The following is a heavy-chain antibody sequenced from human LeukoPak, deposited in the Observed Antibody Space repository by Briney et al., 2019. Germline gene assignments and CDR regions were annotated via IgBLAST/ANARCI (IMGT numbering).Heavy chain of an antibody. CDR1: GGSISSGGYY. V-gene: IGHV4-31*03. D-gene: IGHD6-13*01. Sequence: PSETLSLTCTVSGGSISSGGYYWSWIRQHPGKGLEWIVYIYYSGSTYYNPSLKSRVTISVDTSKNQFSLKLSSVTAADTAVYYCARGGGSSWYSSGAYWGQGTLVTVSS. CDR3: ARGGGSSWYSSGAY. J-gene: IGHJ1*01. CDR2: IYYSGST.